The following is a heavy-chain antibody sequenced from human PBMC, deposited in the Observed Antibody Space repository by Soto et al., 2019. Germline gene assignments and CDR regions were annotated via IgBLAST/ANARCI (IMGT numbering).Heavy chain of an antibody. CDR1: GGTFGSYA. V-gene: IGHV1-69*01. D-gene: IGHD2-2*01. CDR3: ATALGCRSTSCTLDY. CDR2: IIPVSGAA. Sequence: QVQLVQSGAEVKKPGSSVKVSCKASGGTFGSYAFSWVRQAPGQGLEWMGGIIPVSGAAHYAQKFQGRVTITGDESTSTAYLELSSLSSQDTAVYYCATALGCRSTSCTLDYWGQGTRVSVSS. J-gene: IGHJ4*02.